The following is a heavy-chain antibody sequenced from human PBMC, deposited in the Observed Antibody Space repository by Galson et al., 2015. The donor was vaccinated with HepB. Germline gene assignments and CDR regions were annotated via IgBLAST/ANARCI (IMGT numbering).Heavy chain of an antibody. CDR1: GFTFSSYA. CDR3: AKASDRGITIPVGYFDY. V-gene: IGHV3-23*01. Sequence: SLRLSCAASGFTFSSYAMSWVRQAPGKGLEWVSAISGSGGSTYYADSVKGRFTISRDNSKDTLYLQMNSLRAEDTAVYYCAKASDRGITIPVGYFDYWGQGTLVTVSS. D-gene: IGHD3-10*01. J-gene: IGHJ4*02. CDR2: ISGSGGST.